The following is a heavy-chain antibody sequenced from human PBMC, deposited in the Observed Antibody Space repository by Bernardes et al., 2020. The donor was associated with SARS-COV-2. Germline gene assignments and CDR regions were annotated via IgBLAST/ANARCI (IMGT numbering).Heavy chain of an antibody. CDR2: ISAYDGTT. CDR1: GYTFSNYG. Sequence: ASVKVSCKASGYTFSNYGVTWVRQAPGQGLEWMGWISAYDGTTKFAQKLQARVTMTTDTSTSTAYMELRSLRSDDTGVYYCAIEGNCIGENCYSGQYFDYWGQGTLVTVSS. CDR3: AIEGNCIGENCYSGQYFDY. V-gene: IGHV1-18*01. D-gene: IGHD2-15*01. J-gene: IGHJ4*02.